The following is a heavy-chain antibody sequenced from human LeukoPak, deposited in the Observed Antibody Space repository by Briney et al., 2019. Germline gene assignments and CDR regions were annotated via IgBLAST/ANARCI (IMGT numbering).Heavy chain of an antibody. J-gene: IGHJ4*02. CDR2: ISNSRSSK. CDR1: GFTFSSCE. CDR3: ARARVPGELNY. V-gene: IGHV3-48*03. Sequence: GGSLRLSCAASGFTFSSCEMNWVRQAPGKGLEWLSHISNSRSSKYYADSVRGRFTISRDNAKNSLYLQMNSLRAEDTAVYYCARARVPGELNYWGQGTLVTVSS. D-gene: IGHD3-10*01.